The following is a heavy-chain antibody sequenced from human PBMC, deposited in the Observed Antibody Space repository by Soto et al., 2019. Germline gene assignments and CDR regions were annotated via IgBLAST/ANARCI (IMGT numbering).Heavy chain of an antibody. V-gene: IGHV4-59*01. CDR1: GGSISSYY. CDR3: ARLMGGWFDP. Sequence: QVQLQESGPGLVKPSETLSLTCTVSGGSISSYYWSWIRQPPGKGLEWIGYIYYSGSTNYNPSLKSRVTISVDTSKNQFSLKLSSGTAADTAVYYCARLMGGWFDPWGQGTLVTVSS. CDR2: IYYSGST. J-gene: IGHJ5*02. D-gene: IGHD3-16*01.